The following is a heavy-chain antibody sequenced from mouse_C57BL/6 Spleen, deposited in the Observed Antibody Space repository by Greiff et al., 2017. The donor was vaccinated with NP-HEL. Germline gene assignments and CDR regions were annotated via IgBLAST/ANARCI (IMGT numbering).Heavy chain of an antibody. CDR2: ITPSSGYT. J-gene: IGHJ3*01. CDR3: ARDDSAWFAY. Sequence: VQLQQSGAELARPGASVEMSCKASGYTFTSYTMHWVKQRPGQGLAWIGYITPSSGYTKYNQKFKDKATLTADKSSSTAYMQLSSLTSEDSAVYYCARDDSAWFAYWGQGTLVTVSA. D-gene: IGHD2-12*01. CDR1: GYTFTSYT. V-gene: IGHV1-4*01.